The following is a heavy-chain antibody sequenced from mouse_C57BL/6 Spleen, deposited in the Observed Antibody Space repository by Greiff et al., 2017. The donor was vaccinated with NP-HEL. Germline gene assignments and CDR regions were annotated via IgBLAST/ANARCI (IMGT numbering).Heavy chain of an antibody. V-gene: IGHV5-9*01. Sequence: EVKLVESGGGLVKPGGSLKLSCAASGFTFSSYTMSWVRQTPEKRLEWVATISGGGGHTYYPASVKGRFPISRDNAKNTLYLQMSSLRSEDTALYYGASHYGSSSYYYAMDYWGQGTSVTVSS. CDR1: GFTFSSYT. J-gene: IGHJ4*01. D-gene: IGHD1-1*01. CDR3: ASHYGSSSYYYAMDY. CDR2: ISGGGGHT.